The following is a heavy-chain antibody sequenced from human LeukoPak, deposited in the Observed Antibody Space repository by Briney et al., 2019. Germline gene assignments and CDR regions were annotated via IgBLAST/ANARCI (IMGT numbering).Heavy chain of an antibody. CDR1: GYSFTSYW. CDR3: ARQTIQSGFDLGY. V-gene: IGHV5-51*01. J-gene: IGHJ4*02. D-gene: IGHD5-12*01. Sequence: GESLKISCKGSGYSFTSYWIGWVRQMPGKGLGWMGIIYPGDSDTRYSPSFQGQVTISADKSISTAYLQWSSLKTSDTAMYYCARQTIQSGFDLGYWGQGTLVTVSS. CDR2: IYPGDSDT.